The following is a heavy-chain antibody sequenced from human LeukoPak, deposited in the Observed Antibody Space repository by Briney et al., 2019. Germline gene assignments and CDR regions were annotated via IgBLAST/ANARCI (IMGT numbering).Heavy chain of an antibody. D-gene: IGHD3-10*01. CDR1: GYTLTELS. CDR3: ATSYGSGSYFDY. V-gene: IGHV1-24*01. Sequence: ASVEVSCKVSGYTLTELSMHWVRQAPGKGLEWMGGFDPEDGETIYAQKFQGRVTMTEDTSTDTAYMELSSLRSEDTAVYYCATSYGSGSYFDYWGQGTLVTVSS. CDR2: FDPEDGET. J-gene: IGHJ4*02.